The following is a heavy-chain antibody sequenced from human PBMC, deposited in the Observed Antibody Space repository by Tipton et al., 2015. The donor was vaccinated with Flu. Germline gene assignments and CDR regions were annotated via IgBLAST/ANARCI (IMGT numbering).Heavy chain of an antibody. J-gene: IGHJ6*02. D-gene: IGHD3-16*01. CDR2: IYFSGRT. V-gene: IGHV4-31*03. CDR1: GLSITSGGYY. CDR3: APYRYGYGLDV. Sequence: LSLTCSVSGLSITSGGYYWGWIRQHPGKGLEWIGYIYFSGRTYYNPSLKSRVTISLDTSKNQVSLNLTSVTAADTAAYYCAPYRYGYGLDVWGQGTTVTVSS.